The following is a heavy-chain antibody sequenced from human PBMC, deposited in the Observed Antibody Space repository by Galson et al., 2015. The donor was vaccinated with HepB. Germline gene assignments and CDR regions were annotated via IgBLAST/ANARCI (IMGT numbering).Heavy chain of an antibody. J-gene: IGHJ4*02. CDR2: IKTKTDGGAT. CDR1: GFVFRDTW. CDR3: VTDWGKWYQLLCH. D-gene: IGHD2-2*01. Sequence: SLRLSCAASGFVFRDTWMTWVRQSPGKGLEWLGRIKTKTDGGATDYAAPVRGRFTISRDDSKNTVYLEMNSLKAEDAGVYYCVTDWGKWYQLLCHWGQGTLVTVSS. V-gene: IGHV3-15*01.